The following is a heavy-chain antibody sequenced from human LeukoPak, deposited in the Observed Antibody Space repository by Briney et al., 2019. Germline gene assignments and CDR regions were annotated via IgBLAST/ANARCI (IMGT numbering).Heavy chain of an antibody. CDR1: GFTFSSYG. Sequence: GRSLRLSCAASGFTFSSYGMHWVRQAPGKGLEWVAVISYDGSNKYYADSVKGRFTISRDNSKNTLYLQMNSLRAEDTAVYYCAIRGVSSNSLFDHWGQGTLVTVSS. J-gene: IGHJ4*02. CDR3: AIRGVSSNSLFDH. D-gene: IGHD6-6*01. CDR2: ISYDGSNK. V-gene: IGHV3-30*03.